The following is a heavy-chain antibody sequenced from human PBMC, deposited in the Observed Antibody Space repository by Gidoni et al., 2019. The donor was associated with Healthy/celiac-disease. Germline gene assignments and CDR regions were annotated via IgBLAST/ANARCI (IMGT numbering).Heavy chain of an antibody. J-gene: IGHJ5*02. Sequence: QVQLVQSGAEVKKPGSSVEVSCKASGRTFSSYAISWVRQAPGQGLEWMGGIIPIFGTANYAQKFQGRVTIPADKSTSTAYMELSSLRSEDTAVYYCARDRGNYYDSSGYYGGWFDPWGQGTLVTVSS. CDR2: IIPIFGTA. V-gene: IGHV1-69*06. D-gene: IGHD3-22*01. CDR3: ARDRGNYYDSSGYYGGWFDP. CDR1: GRTFSSYA.